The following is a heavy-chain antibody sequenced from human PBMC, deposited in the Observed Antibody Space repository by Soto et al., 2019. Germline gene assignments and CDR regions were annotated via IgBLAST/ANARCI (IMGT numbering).Heavy chain of an antibody. CDR1: GFTFSSYW. CDR3: TTTVVGPFAFAS. V-gene: IGHV3-74*01. CDR2: MNSDGSSA. J-gene: IGHJ4*02. Sequence: GGSLRLSCVASGFTFSSYWMHWVRQAPGTGLVWVSRMNSDGSSARYVDSVKGRFTISRDNAKNTVFLQMNSLRAEDTAVYYCTTTVVGPFAFASWGQGTLVTVSS. D-gene: IGHD2-15*01.